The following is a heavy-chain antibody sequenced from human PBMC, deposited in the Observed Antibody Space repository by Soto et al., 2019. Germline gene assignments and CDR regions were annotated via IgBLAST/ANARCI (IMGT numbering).Heavy chain of an antibody. Sequence: QVQLQESGPGLVQPSQTLSLTCTVSGASISSGGFYWSWIRQFPGKGLEWIGYIDYRGRTFYNPTLTSRAPNSRDTSKSQVSLTVSSVTAEETAVFYCARVSAAGTRGFDSWGQGTLGTVSS. D-gene: IGHD6-13*01. CDR1: GASISSGGFY. J-gene: IGHJ5*01. V-gene: IGHV4-31*03. CDR3: ARVSAAGTRGFDS. CDR2: IDYRGRT.